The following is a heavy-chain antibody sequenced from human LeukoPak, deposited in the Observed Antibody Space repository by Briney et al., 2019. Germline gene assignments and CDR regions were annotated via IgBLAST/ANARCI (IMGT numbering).Heavy chain of an antibody. Sequence: KTSETLSLTCSVSGDSISGYYWNWIRQPAGKGLEWIGRVHTSGSTDHNPSLKSRVTLSADTSKNQISLNLNSVTAADTAVYFCARAPEGYRSAWYDYWGQGTLVTVSS. CDR2: VHTSGST. D-gene: IGHD6-19*01. CDR1: GDSISGYY. V-gene: IGHV4-4*07. J-gene: IGHJ4*02. CDR3: ARAPEGYRSAWYDY.